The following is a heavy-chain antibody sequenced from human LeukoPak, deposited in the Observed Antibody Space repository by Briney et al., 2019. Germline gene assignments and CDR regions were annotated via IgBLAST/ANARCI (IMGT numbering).Heavy chain of an antibody. Sequence: GASVTVSCKASGYTFTSYAMHWVGQAPGQRLEGMGWINAGNGKTKYSQKFQGRVTITRDTSASTAYMELSSLRSEDTAVYYCAREWSRGYDILSFPFDRWGQGTLVTVSS. CDR3: AREWSRGYDILSFPFDR. J-gene: IGHJ5*02. V-gene: IGHV1-3*01. CDR2: INAGNGKT. D-gene: IGHD3-9*01. CDR1: GYTFTSYA.